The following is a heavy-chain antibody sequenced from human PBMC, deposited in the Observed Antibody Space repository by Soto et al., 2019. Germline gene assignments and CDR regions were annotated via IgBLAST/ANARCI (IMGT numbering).Heavy chain of an antibody. Sequence: EVQLLESGGGLVQPGGSRRLSCAASGFPFSRYAMSWVRRVPGKGLGWVSAISGSGGSTYYAYSVKGRFTISGDNSKNTLYLQMNSLRAEDTAVYYCAKGLWFGAWYYYYGMDVWGQGTTVTVSS. CDR2: ISGSGGST. CDR1: GFPFSRYA. V-gene: IGHV3-23*01. CDR3: AKGLWFGAWYYYYGMDV. D-gene: IGHD3-10*01. J-gene: IGHJ6*02.